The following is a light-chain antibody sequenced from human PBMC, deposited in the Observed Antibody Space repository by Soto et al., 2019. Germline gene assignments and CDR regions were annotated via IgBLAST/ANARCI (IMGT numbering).Light chain of an antibody. J-gene: IGKJ1*01. CDR3: QQYYRYPWT. Sequence: GDSVTITCRASQGISNYLGWYQQKPGKAPRSLIYSASSLQSGVPSKFSGSGSGTDFTLTISDMQPDDFATYYGQQYYRYPWTCGQGTKVDIK. V-gene: IGKV1-16*02. CDR2: SAS. CDR1: QGISNY.